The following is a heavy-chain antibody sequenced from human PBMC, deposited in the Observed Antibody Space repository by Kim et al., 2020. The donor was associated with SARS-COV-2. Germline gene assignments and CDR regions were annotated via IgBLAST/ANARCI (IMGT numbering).Heavy chain of an antibody. CDR1: GYTFTNNI. CDR3: ARNWGMDV. V-gene: IGHV1-3*01. J-gene: IGHJ6*02. Sequence: ASVKVSCKASGYTFTNNIIQWVRQAPGQRLEWMGWVISGSGYTKYSQKFQGRVTITRDTSASTAYMELNSLRSEDTSVYYCARNWGMDVWGQGTTVTVSS. CDR2: VISGSGYT.